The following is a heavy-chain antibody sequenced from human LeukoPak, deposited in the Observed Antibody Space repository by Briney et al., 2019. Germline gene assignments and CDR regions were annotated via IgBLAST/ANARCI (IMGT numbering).Heavy chain of an antibody. Sequence: SETLSLTCIVSGGSISSYYWSWIRQPAGKGLEWIGRIYSSGSTNYNPSLKSRVTMSLDTSKNQFSLRLSSVTAADTAVYYCARVSSALKGTPNWFDPWGQGTLVTVSS. D-gene: IGHD6-25*01. J-gene: IGHJ5*02. V-gene: IGHV4-4*07. CDR3: ARVSSALKGTPNWFDP. CDR2: IYSSGST. CDR1: GGSISSYY.